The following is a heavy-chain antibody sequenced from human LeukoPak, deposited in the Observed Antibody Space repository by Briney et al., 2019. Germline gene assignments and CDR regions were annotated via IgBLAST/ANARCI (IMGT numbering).Heavy chain of an antibody. CDR2: INPSSGGT. CDR3: ARNTPTMVRAYTYYYYYYMDV. V-gene: IGHV1-2*02. J-gene: IGHJ6*03. Sequence: ASVKVSCKASGYTFTGYYMHWVRQAPGQGLEWMGWINPSSGGTNYAQKFQGRVTMTRDTSISTAYMELSRLRSDDTAVYYCARNTPTMVRAYTYYYYYYMDVWGKGTTVTVSS. CDR1: GYTFTGYY. D-gene: IGHD3-10*01.